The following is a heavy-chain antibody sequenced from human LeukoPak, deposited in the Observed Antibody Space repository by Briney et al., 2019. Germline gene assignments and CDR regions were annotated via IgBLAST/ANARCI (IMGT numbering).Heavy chain of an antibody. J-gene: IGHJ6*03. V-gene: IGHV3-7*01. CDR3: ARGPYSSSWYSHYYYYMDV. Sequence: GGSLRLSCAASGFTFSSYWMSWVRQAPGKGLEWVANIKQDGSEKYYVDSVKGRFTISRDNAKNSLYLQMNSLRAEDTAVYYCARGPYSSSWYSHYYYYMDVWGKGTTVTVSS. CDR1: GFTFSSYW. CDR2: IKQDGSEK. D-gene: IGHD6-13*01.